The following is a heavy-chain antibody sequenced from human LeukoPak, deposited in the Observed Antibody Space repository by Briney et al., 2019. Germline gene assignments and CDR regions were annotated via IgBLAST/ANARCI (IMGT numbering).Heavy chain of an antibody. CDR3: ARSYCSSTSCYVGLWYYYYGMDV. CDR2: ISSSGSTI. CDR1: GFTFSSYE. J-gene: IGHJ6*02. V-gene: IGHV3-48*03. Sequence: GSLRLSCAAFGFTFSSYEMNWVRHAPGKGLEWVSYISSSGSTIYYADSVKGRFTISRDNAKNSLYLQMNSLRAEDTAVYYCARSYCSSTSCYVGLWYYYYGMDVWGQGTTVTVSS. D-gene: IGHD2-2*01.